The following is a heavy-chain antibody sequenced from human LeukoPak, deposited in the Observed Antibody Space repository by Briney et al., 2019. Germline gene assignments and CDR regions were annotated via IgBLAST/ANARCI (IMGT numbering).Heavy chain of an antibody. V-gene: IGHV1-18*01. CDR1: GYTFTSYG. J-gene: IGHJ5*02. CDR3: ARDKVDFGELLSGGFDP. D-gene: IGHD3-16*01. Sequence: GASVKVSCKASGYTFTSYGISWVRRAPGQGLEWMGWISAYNGNTNYAQKLQGRVTMTTDTSTSTAYMELRSLRSDDTAVYYCARDKVDFGELLSGGFDPWGQGTLVTVSS. CDR2: ISAYNGNT.